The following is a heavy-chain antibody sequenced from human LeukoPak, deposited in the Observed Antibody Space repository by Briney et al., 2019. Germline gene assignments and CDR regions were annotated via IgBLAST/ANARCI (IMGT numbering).Heavy chain of an antibody. V-gene: IGHV3-21*01. D-gene: IGHD3-10*01. CDR3: ARDREVRGDMDV. CDR1: GFTFSSYS. Sequence: GGSLRLSCAASGFTFSSYSMNWVRQAPGEGLEWVSSISSSSYIYYADSVKGRFTISRDNAKNSLYLQMNSLRAEDAAVYYRARDREVRGDMDVWGKGTTVTVSS. J-gene: IGHJ6*04. CDR2: ISSSSYI.